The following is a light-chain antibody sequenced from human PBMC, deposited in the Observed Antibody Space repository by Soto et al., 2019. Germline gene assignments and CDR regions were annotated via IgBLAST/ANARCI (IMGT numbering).Light chain of an antibody. CDR2: LNSDGSH. J-gene: IGLJ2*01. CDR1: SGHSNYA. Sequence: QPVLTQSPSASASLGASVKLTCTLSSGHSNYAIAWHQQQSEKGPRYLMKLNSDGSHSKGDGIHDRFSGSSSGAERYLTISSLPSEDEADYYCQTWGSGIVVFGGGTKLTVL. V-gene: IGLV4-69*01. CDR3: QTWGSGIVV.